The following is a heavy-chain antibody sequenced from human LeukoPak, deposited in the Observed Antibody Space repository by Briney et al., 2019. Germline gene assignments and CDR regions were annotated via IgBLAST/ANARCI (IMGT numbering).Heavy chain of an antibody. CDR1: GGSISSSSYY. Sequence: SETLSLTCAVSGGSISSSSYYWGWIRPPPGKGLEGVGSIYYSGSTYYNPPLKSRVPISVDTSKNQFSLNLSSVTAADTAVYYCARDYGDYVDYYGMDVWGQGTTVTVSS. D-gene: IGHD4-17*01. J-gene: IGHJ6*02. CDR2: IYYSGST. CDR3: ARDYGDYVDYYGMDV. V-gene: IGHV4-39*01.